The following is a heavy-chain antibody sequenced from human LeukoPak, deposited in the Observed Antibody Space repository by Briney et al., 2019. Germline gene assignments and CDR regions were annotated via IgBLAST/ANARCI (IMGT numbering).Heavy chain of an antibody. CDR2: VDPEDGET. CDR1: GYTFTHYY. V-gene: IGHV1-69-2*01. J-gene: IGHJ4*02. CDR3: ATASTIPQYAPGL. Sequence: ASVPVSCKVSGYTFTHYYMHWVQQAPGKRLEWMGLVDPEDGETIYAEKFQGRVTITADTSTDTAYMELSSLRSEDTAVYYCATASTIPQYAPGLWGRGTLVTVSS. D-gene: IGHD2-2*01.